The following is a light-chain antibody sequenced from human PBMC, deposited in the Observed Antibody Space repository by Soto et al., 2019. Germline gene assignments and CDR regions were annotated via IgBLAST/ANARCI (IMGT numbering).Light chain of an antibody. CDR1: QSLVHSDGIAY. J-gene: IGKJ5*01. V-gene: IGKV2-30*02. CDR3: MQGTHWPIT. CDR2: KVS. Sequence: DVVMTQSPLSLPVTLGQPASISCRSTQSLVHSDGIAYFSWCQQRPGRSPRRLIYKVSNRDSGVPARLSGSGAGTDFALKISRVEAEDVGGYYCMQGTHWPITFGQGTRREIK.